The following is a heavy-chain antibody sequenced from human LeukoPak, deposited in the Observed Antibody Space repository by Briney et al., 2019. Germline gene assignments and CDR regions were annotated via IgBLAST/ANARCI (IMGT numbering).Heavy chain of an antibody. CDR1: GFTVSSNY. J-gene: IGHJ4*02. V-gene: IGHV3-53*01. CDR3: ARDGTFIAAAGYD. CDR2: IYSGGST. D-gene: IGHD6-13*01. Sequence: PGGSLRLSCAASGFTVSSNYMSWVRQAPGKGLEWVSVIYSGGSTYYADSVKGRFTISRDNSKNTLYLQMNSLRAEDTAVYYCARDGTFIAAAGYDWGQGTLVTVSS.